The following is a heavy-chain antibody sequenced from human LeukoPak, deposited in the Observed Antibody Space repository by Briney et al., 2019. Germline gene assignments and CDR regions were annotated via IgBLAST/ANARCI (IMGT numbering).Heavy chain of an antibody. D-gene: IGHD6-13*01. CDR1: GGSISSSSYY. CDR3: ASEGIAAAGTFDY. V-gene: IGHV4-39*01. J-gene: IGHJ4*02. Sequence: SETLSLTCTVSGGSISSSSYYWGWIRQPPGKGLEWIGSIYYSGSTYYNPSLKSRVTISVDTSKNQFSLKLTSVTAADTAVYYCASEGIAAAGTFDYWGQGTLVTVSS. CDR2: IYYSGST.